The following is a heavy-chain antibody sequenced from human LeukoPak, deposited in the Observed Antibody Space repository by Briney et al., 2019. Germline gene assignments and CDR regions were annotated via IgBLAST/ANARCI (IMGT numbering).Heavy chain of an antibody. Sequence: ASVKVSCKASGYTFTGYYMHWVRQAPGQGLEWMGRINPNSGGTNYAQKFQGRVTMTRDTSISTAYMEPSRLRSDDTAVYYCARDRVAAAHFVSHRGWFDPWGQGTLVTVSS. J-gene: IGHJ5*02. CDR3: ARDRVAAAHFVSHRGWFDP. CDR2: INPNSGGT. D-gene: IGHD6-13*01. V-gene: IGHV1-2*06. CDR1: GYTFTGYY.